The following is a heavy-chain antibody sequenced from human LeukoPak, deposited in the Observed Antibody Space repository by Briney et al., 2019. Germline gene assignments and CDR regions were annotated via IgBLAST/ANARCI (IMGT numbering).Heavy chain of an antibody. CDR3: ARGRVYYYGSGSYYIKAWFDP. Sequence: SQTLSLTCAVYGGSFSGYYWSWIRQPPGKGLESIGEINHSGSTNYNPSLKSRVTISVDTSKNQFSLKLSSVTAADTAVYYCARGRVYYYGSGSYYIKAWFDPWGQGTLVTVSS. CDR2: INHSGST. V-gene: IGHV4-34*01. D-gene: IGHD3-10*01. CDR1: GGSFSGYY. J-gene: IGHJ5*02.